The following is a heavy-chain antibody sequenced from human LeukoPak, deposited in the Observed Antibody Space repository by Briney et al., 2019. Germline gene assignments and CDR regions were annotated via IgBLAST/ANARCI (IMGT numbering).Heavy chain of an antibody. D-gene: IGHD3-22*01. V-gene: IGHV1-2*04. J-gene: IGHJ5*02. CDR2: MNPNNGDT. Sequence: GASVKVSCKASGYTFSDYFIHWVRQAPGQGLEWMAWMNPNNGDTNYAQNFQGWVTVTRDTSINTAFMELTRLTSDDTAVYYCARDVPGYSSRFDVWGQGTLVTVSS. CDR3: ARDVPGYSSRFDV. CDR1: GYTFSDYF.